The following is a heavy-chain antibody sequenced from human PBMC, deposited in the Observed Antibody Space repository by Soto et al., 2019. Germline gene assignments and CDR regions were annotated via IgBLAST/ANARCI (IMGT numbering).Heavy chain of an antibody. CDR2: IYYSGST. D-gene: IGHD2-2*01. Sequence: SETLSLTCTVSGGSISSSSYYWGWIRQPPGKGLEWIGSIYYSGSTYYNPSLKSRVTISVDTSKNQFSLKLSSVTAADTAVYYCARRLVSRFPAFDIWGQGTMVTVSS. J-gene: IGHJ3*02. CDR1: GGSISSSSYY. V-gene: IGHV4-39*01. CDR3: ARRLVSRFPAFDI.